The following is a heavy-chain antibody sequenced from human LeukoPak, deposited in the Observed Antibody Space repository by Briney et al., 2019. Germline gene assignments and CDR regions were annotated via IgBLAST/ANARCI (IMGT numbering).Heavy chain of an antibody. Sequence: GGSLRLSCAASGFTFDTFGMHWVRRAPGQGLEWLSYISYSGRVIYYADSVKGRFTISRDNDENSLYLQMSSLRAEDTAAYYCARDDSGYYYYMDFWGEGTTVTVSS. V-gene: IGHV3-48*01. CDR3: ARDDSGYYYYMDF. J-gene: IGHJ6*03. D-gene: IGHD3-10*01. CDR2: ISYSGRVI. CDR1: GFTFDTFG.